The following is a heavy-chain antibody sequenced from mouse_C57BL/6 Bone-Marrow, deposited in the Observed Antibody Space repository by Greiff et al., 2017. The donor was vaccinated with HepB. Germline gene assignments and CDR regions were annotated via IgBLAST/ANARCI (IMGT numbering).Heavy chain of an antibody. CDR3: ARCTTVVAHYFDY. CDR1: GYTFTSYW. V-gene: IGHV1-55*01. CDR2: IYPGSGST. D-gene: IGHD1-1*01. Sequence: QVQLQQPGAELVKPGASVKMSCKASGYTFTSYWITWVKQRPGQGLEWIGDIYPGSGSTNYNEKFKSKATLTVDTSSSTAYMQLSSLQSEDSAVYYCARCTTVVAHYFDYWGQGTTLTFSS. J-gene: IGHJ2*01.